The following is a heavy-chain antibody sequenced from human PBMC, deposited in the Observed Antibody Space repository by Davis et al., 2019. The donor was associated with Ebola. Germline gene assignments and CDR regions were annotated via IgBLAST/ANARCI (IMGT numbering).Heavy chain of an antibody. CDR2: IRQDGSEK. CDR1: GFTFSSYW. CDR3: ARFSRGELENY. V-gene: IGHV3-7*01. J-gene: IGHJ4*02. D-gene: IGHD3-10*01. Sequence: GESLKISCAVSGFTFSSYWMTWVRLAPGKGLEWVANIRQDGSEKQYVGSVEGRFTISRDNAKNSLYLQMNSLRVADTGVYYCARFSRGELENYWGQGTLVTVSS.